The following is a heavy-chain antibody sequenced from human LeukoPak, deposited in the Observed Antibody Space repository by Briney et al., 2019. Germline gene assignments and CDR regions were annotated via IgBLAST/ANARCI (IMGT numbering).Heavy chain of an antibody. D-gene: IGHD3-10*01. Sequence: SETLSLTCTVSGGSISSSSYYWSWIRQPPGKGLEWIGYIYYSGSTNYNPSLKSRVTISVDTSKTQFSLKLSSVTAADTAVYYCARDWRVRGFYGMDVWGQGTTVTVSS. J-gene: IGHJ6*02. CDR1: GGSISSSSYY. CDR3: ARDWRVRGFYGMDV. CDR2: IYYSGST. V-gene: IGHV4-61*01.